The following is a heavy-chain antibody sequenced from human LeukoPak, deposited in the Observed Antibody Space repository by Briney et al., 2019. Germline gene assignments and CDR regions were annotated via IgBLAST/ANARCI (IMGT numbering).Heavy chain of an antibody. V-gene: IGHV4-39*07. CDR3: ARALYGSGSYYLDY. CDR1: GGSISSSSYY. Sequence: SETLSLTCTVSGGSISSSSYYWGWIRQPPGKGLEWIGRIYTSGSINYNPSLKSRVTISVDTSKNQFSLKLSFVTAADTAVYYCARALYGSGSYYLDYWGQGTLVTVSS. D-gene: IGHD3-10*01. CDR2: IYTSGSI. J-gene: IGHJ4*02.